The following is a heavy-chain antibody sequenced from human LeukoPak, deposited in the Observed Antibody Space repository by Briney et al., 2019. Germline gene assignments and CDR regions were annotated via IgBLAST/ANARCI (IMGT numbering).Heavy chain of an antibody. CDR1: GGTFSSYA. CDR2: IIPIFGTA. J-gene: IGHJ5*02. D-gene: IGHD3-22*01. V-gene: IGHV1-69*01. Sequence: ASVKVSCKASGGTFSSYAISWVRQAPGQGLEWMGGIIPIFGTANYAQKFQGRVTITADESTSTAYMELSSLRTEDTAVYYCARGRYYYDSSGYYPFDPWGQGTLVTVSS. CDR3: ARGRYYYDSSGYYPFDP.